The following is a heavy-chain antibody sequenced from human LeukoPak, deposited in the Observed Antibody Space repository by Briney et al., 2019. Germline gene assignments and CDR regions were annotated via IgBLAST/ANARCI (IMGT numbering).Heavy chain of an antibody. D-gene: IGHD3-22*01. V-gene: IGHV4-31*03. CDR3: ARGHDSSGPDA. CDR1: GGSISSGGYY. Sequence: SETLSLTCTVSGGSISSGGYYWSWIRQHPGKGLEWIGYIYYSGSTYYNPSLKSRVTISVDTSKNQFSLKLSSVTAADTAVYYCARGHDSSGPDAWGKGTTVTVSS. CDR2: IYYSGST. J-gene: IGHJ6*04.